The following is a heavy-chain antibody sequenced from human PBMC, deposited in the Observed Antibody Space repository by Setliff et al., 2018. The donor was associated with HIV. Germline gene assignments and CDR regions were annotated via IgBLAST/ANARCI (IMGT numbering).Heavy chain of an antibody. CDR3: VRGSGYYYFDN. CDR1: GLTFSSHW. D-gene: IGHD3-22*01. V-gene: IGHV3-74*01. Sequence: GSLRLSCAASGLTFSSHWMHWVRQAPGKGLVWVSYIDNDASHTIHADSVKGRFTISRDNSKNTLFLQMNSLRAEDTAIYYCVRGSGYYYFDNWGQGALVTVSS. CDR2: IDNDASHT. J-gene: IGHJ4*02.